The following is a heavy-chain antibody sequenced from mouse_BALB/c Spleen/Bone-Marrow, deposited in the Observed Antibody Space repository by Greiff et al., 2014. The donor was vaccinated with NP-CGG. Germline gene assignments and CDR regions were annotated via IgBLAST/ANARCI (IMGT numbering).Heavy chain of an antibody. CDR1: GYSFTDYN. CDR3: ASYHSSGYAMDY. CDR2: IYPYNGGT. D-gene: IGHD3-1*01. J-gene: IGHJ4*01. V-gene: IGHV1S135*01. Sequence: VHVKQSGPELVKPGASVKVSCKASGYSFTDYNMYWVKQSHGKSLEWIGYIYPYNGGTSYNQKVKGRATLTVDKSSSTAFMHLNSLTSEDSAVYYCASYHSSGYAMDYWGQGTSVTVSS.